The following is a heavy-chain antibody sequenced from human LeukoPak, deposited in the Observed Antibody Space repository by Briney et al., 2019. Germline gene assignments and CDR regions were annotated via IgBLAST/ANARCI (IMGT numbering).Heavy chain of an antibody. V-gene: IGHV3-21*01. CDR3: ARDREGGYFHFDY. CDR1: GFTFSSYA. Sequence: MSGGSLRLSCAASGFTFSSYAMSWVRQAPGKGLEWVSSISSSSGYIYYADSVKGRFTISRDNAKNSLYLQMNSLRVEDTAVYYCARDREGGYFHFDYWGQGTLVTVSS. D-gene: IGHD2-15*01. J-gene: IGHJ4*02. CDR2: ISSSSGYI.